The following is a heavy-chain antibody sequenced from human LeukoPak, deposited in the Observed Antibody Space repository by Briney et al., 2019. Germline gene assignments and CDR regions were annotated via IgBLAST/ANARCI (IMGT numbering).Heavy chain of an antibody. D-gene: IGHD6-19*01. CDR1: GGSISSYY. CDR3: ARAFGSAVFDY. J-gene: IGHJ4*02. V-gene: IGHV4-59*01. Sequence: SETLSLTCTVSGGSISSYYWSWIRQPPGKGLEWIGYIYYSGSTNYNPSLKSRVTISVDTSKNQFSLKLSSVTAADTAVYYCARAFGSAVFDYWGQGTLVTVSS. CDR2: IYYSGST.